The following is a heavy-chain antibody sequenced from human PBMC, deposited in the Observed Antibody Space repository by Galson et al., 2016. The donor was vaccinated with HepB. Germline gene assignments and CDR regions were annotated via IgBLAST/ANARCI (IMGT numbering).Heavy chain of an antibody. V-gene: IGHV3-9*01. CDR2: ISWNSANI. D-gene: IGHD3-10*02. Sequence: SLRLSCAASGFTFDDYAMHWVRQAQGKGLEWVSGISWNSANIDYADSVKGRVTISRDNANNSLYLQMNSLRAEDTALYYCAKDFRSYYGRGVILDYWGQGILVIVSS. CDR1: GFTFDDYA. J-gene: IGHJ4*02. CDR3: AKDFRSYYGRGVILDY.